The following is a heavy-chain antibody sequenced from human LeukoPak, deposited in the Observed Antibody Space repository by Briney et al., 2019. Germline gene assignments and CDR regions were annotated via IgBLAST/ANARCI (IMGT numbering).Heavy chain of an antibody. V-gene: IGHV1-69*06. D-gene: IGHD5-24*01. Sequence: ASVKVSRKASGGTFSSYAISWVRQAPGQGLEWMGGIIPIFGTANYAQKFQGRVTITADKSTSTAYMELSSLRSEDTAVYYCARDVEMAPLRYWGQGTLVTVSS. CDR1: GGTFSSYA. CDR2: IIPIFGTA. J-gene: IGHJ4*02. CDR3: ARDVEMAPLRY.